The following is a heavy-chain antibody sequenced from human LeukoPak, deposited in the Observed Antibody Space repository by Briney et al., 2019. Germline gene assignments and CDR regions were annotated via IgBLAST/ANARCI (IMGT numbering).Heavy chain of an antibody. J-gene: IGHJ6*02. CDR1: GGSFSAYY. CDR3: ARVPLGSSWSYYYYGMDV. V-gene: IGHV4-34*01. CDR2: INHSGST. Sequence: PSETLSLTCAVYGGSFSAYYWSWVRQPPGKGLEWIGEINHSGSTNYNPSLKSRVTMSVDTSKNQFSLKLSSVTAADTAVYYCARVPLGSSWSYYYYGMDVWGQGTTVTVSS. D-gene: IGHD6-13*01.